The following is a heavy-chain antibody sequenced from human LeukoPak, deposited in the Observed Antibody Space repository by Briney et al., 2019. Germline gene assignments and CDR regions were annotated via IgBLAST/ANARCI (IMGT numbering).Heavy chain of an antibody. CDR1: GFTFSGSA. D-gene: IGHD3-22*01. V-gene: IGHV3-73*01. J-gene: IGHJ3*02. Sequence: PGRSLRLSCAASGFTFSGSAMHWVRQASGKGLEWVGRIRSKANSYATAYAASVKGRFTISRDDSKNTAYLQMNSLKTEDTAVYYCTSSAYYYDGDIWGQGTMVTVSS. CDR3: TSSAYYYDGDI. CDR2: IRSKANSYAT.